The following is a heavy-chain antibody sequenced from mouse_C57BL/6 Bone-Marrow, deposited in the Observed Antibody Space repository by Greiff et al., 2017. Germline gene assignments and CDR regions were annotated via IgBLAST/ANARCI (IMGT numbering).Heavy chain of an antibody. J-gene: IGHJ2*01. CDR1: GYTFTDHT. V-gene: IGHV1-78*01. CDR3: ARKRITTVTYCDY. Sequence: VQLQQSDAELVKPGASVKISCKVSGYTFTDHTIHWMKQRPEQGLEWIGYIYPKDGSTKYNEKFTGKATLTADKSSYTAYMQLNSLTSEDSAVYICARKRITTVTYCDYWGQGTTLTVSS. D-gene: IGHD1-1*01. CDR2: IYPKDGST.